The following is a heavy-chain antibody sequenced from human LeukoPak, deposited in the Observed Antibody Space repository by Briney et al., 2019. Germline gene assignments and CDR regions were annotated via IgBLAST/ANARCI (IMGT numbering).Heavy chain of an antibody. CDR2: INHSGST. V-gene: IGHV4-34*01. D-gene: IGHD2-15*01. CDR3: ASAVPLSLYCSGGSCYSRDY. Sequence: SETLSLTCAVYGGSFSGYYWSWIRQPPGKGLEWIGEINHSGSTNYNPSLKSRVTISVDTSKNQFSLKLSSVTAADTAVYYCASAVPLSLYCSGGSCYSRDYWGQGTLVTVSS. CDR1: GGSFSGYY. J-gene: IGHJ4*02.